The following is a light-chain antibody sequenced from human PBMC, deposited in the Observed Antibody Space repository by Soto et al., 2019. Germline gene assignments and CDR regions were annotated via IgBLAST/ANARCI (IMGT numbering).Light chain of an antibody. V-gene: IGLV1-40*01. CDR3: QSYDSSLSAYV. CDR1: SSNIGAGFD. Sequence: QSVLTQPPSVSGAQRQRVTISCTGSSSNIGAGFDVHWYQQLPGTAPKLLVYGNSNRPSGVPDRFSGSKSGTSASLAVTGLQAEDEADYYCQSYDSSLSAYVFGTGTKVTVL. CDR2: GNS. J-gene: IGLJ1*01.